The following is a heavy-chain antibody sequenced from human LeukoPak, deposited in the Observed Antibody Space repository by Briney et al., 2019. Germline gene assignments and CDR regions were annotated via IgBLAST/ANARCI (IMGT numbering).Heavy chain of an antibody. CDR2: IIPIFGTA. CDR3: ARDGPSDAFDI. Sequence: GASVKVSCKASGYTFTGYYMHWVRQAPGQGLEWMGGIIPIFGTANYAQKFQGRVTITADKSTSTAYMELSSLRSEDTAVYYCARDGPSDAFDIWGQGTMVTVSS. V-gene: IGHV1-69*06. J-gene: IGHJ3*02. CDR1: GYTFTGYY.